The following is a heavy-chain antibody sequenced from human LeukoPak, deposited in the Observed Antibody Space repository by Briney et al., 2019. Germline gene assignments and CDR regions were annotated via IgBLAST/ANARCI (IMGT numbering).Heavy chain of an antibody. CDR1: GYSFTSYW. D-gene: IGHD3-10*01. Sequence: GESLKISCKGSGYSFTSYWIGWVRQMPGKGLEWTGIIYPGDSDTGYSPSFQGQVTISADKSISTAYLQWSSLKASDTAMYYCARRYYGSGSYYNWFDPWGQGTLVTVSS. CDR3: ARRYYGSGSYYNWFDP. CDR2: IYPGDSDT. V-gene: IGHV5-51*01. J-gene: IGHJ5*02.